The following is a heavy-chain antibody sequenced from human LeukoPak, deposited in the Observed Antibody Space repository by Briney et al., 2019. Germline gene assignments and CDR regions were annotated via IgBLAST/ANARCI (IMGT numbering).Heavy chain of an antibody. CDR1: GFTFNTYA. CDR2: ISVSGSST. Sequence: GGTLRLPCAASGFTFNTYAMHWVRQAPAKGLEWVSVISVSGSSTYYADSVKGRFTISRDSSKSTLYLQMNSLRAEDTAIYYCAKNHDSNTYHTDDAFDIWGQGTMVTVSS. D-gene: IGHD2/OR15-2a*01. CDR3: AKNHDSNTYHTDDAFDI. J-gene: IGHJ3*02. V-gene: IGHV3-23*01.